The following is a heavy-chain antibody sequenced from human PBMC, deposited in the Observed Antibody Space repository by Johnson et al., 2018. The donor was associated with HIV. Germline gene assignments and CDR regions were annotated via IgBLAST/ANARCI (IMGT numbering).Heavy chain of an antibody. Sequence: VQLVESGGGLVQPGGSLRLSCAASGFTFSSYWMSWVRQAPGKGLEWVANIKQDGSEKYYVDSVKGRFTISRDNAKNSLYLQMTSLKTEDTAVYYCTTDDYDSSGYYSLDAFDIWGQGTMVTVSS. J-gene: IGHJ3*02. CDR2: IKQDGSEK. D-gene: IGHD3-22*01. CDR1: GFTFSSYW. CDR3: TTDDYDSSGYYSLDAFDI. V-gene: IGHV3-7*05.